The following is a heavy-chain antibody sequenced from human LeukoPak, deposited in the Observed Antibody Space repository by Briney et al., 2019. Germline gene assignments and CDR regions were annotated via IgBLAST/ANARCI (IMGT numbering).Heavy chain of an antibody. CDR3: ARALSDDFWSGYQDY. D-gene: IGHD3-3*01. J-gene: IGHJ4*02. CDR1: GYTFTNYG. CDR2: ISAYNGNT. V-gene: IGHV1-18*01. Sequence: GASVTVSCTASGYTFTNYGISWVRQAPGQGLEWMGWISAYNGNTNYAQKLQGRDTMTTDTSTSTAYMELRSLRSDDTAVYYCARALSDDFWSGYQDYWGQGALVTVSS.